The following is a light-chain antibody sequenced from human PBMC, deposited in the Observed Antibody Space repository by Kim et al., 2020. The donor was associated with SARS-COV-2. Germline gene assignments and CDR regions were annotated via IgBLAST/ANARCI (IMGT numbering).Light chain of an antibody. CDR3: SSYITRTGLYV. Sequence: QSITLACNGTNSDVSEYNYVTWYQQHPGKAPKLIIFDVTNRPSGVSKRFSGSKSGNTASLTISGLQAEDEADYYCSSYITRTGLYVFGAGTKVTVL. CDR1: NSDVSEYNY. CDR2: DVT. V-gene: IGLV2-14*03. J-gene: IGLJ1*01.